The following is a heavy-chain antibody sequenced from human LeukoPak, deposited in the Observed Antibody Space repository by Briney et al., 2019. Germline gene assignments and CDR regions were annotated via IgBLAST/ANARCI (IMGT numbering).Heavy chain of an antibody. D-gene: IGHD3-10*01. CDR3: ASSPTVYGSGSSCRGASDI. Sequence: PGGSLRLSCAASGLTLSDHYMDWVRQAPGKGLEWVARSRNKANSYTTKYAASVKGRLTISRDDSKNSVYLQMNSLKTKDTAVYYCASSPTVYGSGSSCRGASDIWSYVSMFTVSS. J-gene: IGHJ3*02. CDR1: GLTLSDHY. V-gene: IGHV3-72*01. CDR2: SRNKANSYTT.